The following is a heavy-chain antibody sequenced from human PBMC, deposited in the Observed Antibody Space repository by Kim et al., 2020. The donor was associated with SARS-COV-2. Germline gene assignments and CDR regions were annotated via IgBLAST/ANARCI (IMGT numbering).Heavy chain of an antibody. V-gene: IGHV4-34*01. CDR1: GGSFSGYY. CDR3: ASGPEKGRNY. CDR2: INHSGST. Sequence: SETLSLTCAVYGGSFSGYYWSWIRQPPGKGLEWIGEINHSGSTNYNPSLKSRVTISVDTSKNQFSLKPSSVTAADTAVYYCASGPEKGRNYWGQGTLVTVSS. J-gene: IGHJ4*02.